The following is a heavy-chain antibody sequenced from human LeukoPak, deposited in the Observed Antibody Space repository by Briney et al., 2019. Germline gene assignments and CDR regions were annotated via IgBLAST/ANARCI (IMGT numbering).Heavy chain of an antibody. V-gene: IGHV3-64*02. CDR1: GFTLSSFS. Sequence: PGGPLRLSCAASGFTLSSFSMHWVRQSPGRGLEYVSAINYKGGTTYYADSVKGRFTISRDNSKNTLYLQMVSLRDEDMAVYYCARVGPETAFDYWGQGTLVTVSS. CDR3: ARVGPETAFDY. D-gene: IGHD1-14*01. J-gene: IGHJ4*02. CDR2: INYKGGTT.